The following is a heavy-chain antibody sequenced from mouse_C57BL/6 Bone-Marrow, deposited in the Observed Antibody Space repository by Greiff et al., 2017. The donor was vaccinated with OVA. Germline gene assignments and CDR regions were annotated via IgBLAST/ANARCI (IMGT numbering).Heavy chain of an antibody. J-gene: IGHJ4*01. CDR3: ASGNWAYYYAMDY. D-gene: IGHD4-1*01. Sequence: LQQSGAELVRPGSSVTLSCKDSYFAFMASAMHWVKQRPGHGLEWIGSFTMYSDATEYSENFKGKATLTANTSSSTAYMELSSLTSEDSAVYDCASGNWAYYYAMDYWGQGTSVTVSS. CDR2: FTMYSDAT. V-gene: IGHV1-49*01. CDR1: YFAFMASA.